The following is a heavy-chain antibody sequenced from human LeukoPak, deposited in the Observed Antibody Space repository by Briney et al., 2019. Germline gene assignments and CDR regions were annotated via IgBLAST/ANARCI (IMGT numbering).Heavy chain of an antibody. CDR3: AKVRQAMVRGVNWFDP. D-gene: IGHD3-10*01. J-gene: IGHJ5*02. CDR2: ISGSGGST. CDR1: GLTFSSYA. V-gene: IGHV3-23*01. Sequence: GGSLRLSCAASGLTFSSYAMSWVRQAPGKGLEWVSAISGSGGSTYYADSVKGRFTISRDNSKNTLYLQMNSLRAEDTAVYYCAKVRQAMVRGVNWFDPWGQGTLVTVSS.